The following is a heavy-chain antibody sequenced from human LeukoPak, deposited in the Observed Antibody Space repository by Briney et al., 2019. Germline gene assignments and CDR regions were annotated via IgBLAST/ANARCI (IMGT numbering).Heavy chain of an antibody. D-gene: IGHD6-13*01. CDR2: IQYDGSNK. V-gene: IGHV3-30*02. CDR1: GFTFRSYG. J-gene: IGHJ6*03. CDR3: ARWIGAAGIEYHYYMDV. Sequence: GGSLRLSCAAFGFTFRSYGMHWVRQAPGKGLEWMAFIQYDGSNKYYADSVKGRFTISRDNSKNTLDLQMDSLRPEDTAVYYCARWIGAAGIEYHYYMDVWGRGTTATVSS.